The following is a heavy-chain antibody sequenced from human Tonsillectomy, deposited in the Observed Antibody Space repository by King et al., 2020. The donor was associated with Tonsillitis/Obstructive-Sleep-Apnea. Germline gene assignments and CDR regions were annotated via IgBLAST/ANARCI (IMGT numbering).Heavy chain of an antibody. D-gene: IGHD3-16*01. Sequence: VQLVESGAEVKKPGESLKISCKGSGYSFTSYWIGWVRQMPGKGLGWMGIIYPGDSDTRYSPSFQGQVTIPADKSISTAYLQWSSLKASATAMYYCARQSWGTGRFDGMDVWGQGPTVTVPS. CDR3: ARQSWGTGRFDGMDV. CDR1: GYSFTSYW. CDR2: IYPGDSDT. J-gene: IGHJ6*02. V-gene: IGHV5-51*01.